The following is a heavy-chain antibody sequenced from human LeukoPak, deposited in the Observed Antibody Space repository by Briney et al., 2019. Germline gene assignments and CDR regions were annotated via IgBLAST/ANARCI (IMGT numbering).Heavy chain of an antibody. V-gene: IGHV3-21*01. CDR2: ISSSSSYI. CDR1: GFTFSSYS. J-gene: IGHJ4*02. CDR3: ARELLGYCSSTSCYAGGDY. Sequence: PGGSLRLSCAASGFTFSSYSMNWVRQAPGKGLEWVSSISSSSSYIYYADSVKGRFTISRDNAKNSLYLQMNSLRAEDTAVYYCARELLGYCSSTSCYAGGDYWGQGTLVTVSS. D-gene: IGHD2-2*01.